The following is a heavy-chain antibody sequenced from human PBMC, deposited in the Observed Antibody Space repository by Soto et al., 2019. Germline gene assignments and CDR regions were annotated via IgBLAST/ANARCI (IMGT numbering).Heavy chain of an antibody. J-gene: IGHJ6*02. CDR2: FSSSGSTI. V-gene: IGHV3-48*03. CDR3: ARVAASGGYDLDYYYGMDV. Sequence: WGSPRPSCAAPGWTCSSYEMNWVRQAPGKGLEWVSYFSSSGSTIYYADSVKGRFTISRDNAKNSLYLQMNSLRAEDTAAYYCARVAASGGYDLDYYYGMDVWGQGSTVTVSS. CDR1: GWTCSSYE. D-gene: IGHD5-12*01.